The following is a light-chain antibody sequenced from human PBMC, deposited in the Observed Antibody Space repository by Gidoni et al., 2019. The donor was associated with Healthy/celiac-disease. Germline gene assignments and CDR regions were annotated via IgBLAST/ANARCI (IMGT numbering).Light chain of an antibody. Sequence: AIRMTQSPSSLSASTGDRVTITCRASLGISSYLAWYQQTPGKAPKLLIYAASTLQSGVPSRFSGSGSGTDFTLTISCLQSEDFATYYCQQYYSYPRTFGQGTKLEIK. J-gene: IGKJ2*01. CDR1: LGISSY. CDR2: AAS. V-gene: IGKV1-8*01. CDR3: QQYYSYPRT.